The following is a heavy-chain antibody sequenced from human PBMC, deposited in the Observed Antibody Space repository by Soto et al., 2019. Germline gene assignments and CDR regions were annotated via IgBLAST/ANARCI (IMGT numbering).Heavy chain of an antibody. D-gene: IGHD3-22*01. J-gene: IGHJ4*02. Sequence: GESLKISCQVFGYRFTRYWIGWVRQVPGKGLEWMGIIYPGDSDTRYSPSFQGLVTMSADKSMFTAYLHWSSLKASDTAMYFCPRHEGPAYYDSHDQLDYWGQGNLFTVSS. CDR3: PRHEGPAYYDSHDQLDY. CDR1: GYRFTRYW. V-gene: IGHV5-51*01. CDR2: IYPGDSDT.